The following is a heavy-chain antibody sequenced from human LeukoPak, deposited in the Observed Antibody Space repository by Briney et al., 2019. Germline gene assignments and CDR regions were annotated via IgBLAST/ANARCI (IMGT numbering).Heavy chain of an antibody. Sequence: GASVKVSCKASGYTFTGYYMHWVRQAPGQGLEWMGWINPNSGGTNYAQKFQGRVTMTRNTSISTAYMELSRLRSDDTAVYYCARGGRYYGSGSYTMDVWGKGTTVTVSS. CDR1: GYTFTGYY. V-gene: IGHV1-2*02. CDR2: INPNSGGT. CDR3: ARGGRYYGSGSYTMDV. J-gene: IGHJ6*03. D-gene: IGHD3-10*01.